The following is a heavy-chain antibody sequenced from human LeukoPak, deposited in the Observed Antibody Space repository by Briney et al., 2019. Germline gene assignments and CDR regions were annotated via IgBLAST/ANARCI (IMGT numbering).Heavy chain of an antibody. J-gene: IGHJ4*02. CDR2: IYYSGST. Sequence: SETLSLTCTVSGGSISSYYWSWIRQPPGKRLEWIGHIYYSGSTNYNPSLKSRVTILVDTSKNQFSLKLSSVTAADTAVYYCASRSSIWSGYQDTLYYFDSWGQGTLVTVSS. CDR3: ASRSSIWSGYQDTLYYFDS. V-gene: IGHV4-59*01. CDR1: GGSISSYY. D-gene: IGHD3-3*01.